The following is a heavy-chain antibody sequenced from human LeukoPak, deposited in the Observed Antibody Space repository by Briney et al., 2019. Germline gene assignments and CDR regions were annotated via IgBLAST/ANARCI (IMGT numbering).Heavy chain of an antibody. J-gene: IGHJ5*02. CDR1: GGSFSGYY. Sequence: SETLSLTCAVYGGSFSGYYWSWIRQPPGKGLEWIGEINHSGSTNYNPSLKSRVTISVDTSKNQFSLKLSSVTAADTAVYYCASISLVRIAAAVGNWFDPWGQGTLVTVSS. CDR2: INHSGST. V-gene: IGHV4-34*01. CDR3: ASISLVRIAAAVGNWFDP. D-gene: IGHD6-13*01.